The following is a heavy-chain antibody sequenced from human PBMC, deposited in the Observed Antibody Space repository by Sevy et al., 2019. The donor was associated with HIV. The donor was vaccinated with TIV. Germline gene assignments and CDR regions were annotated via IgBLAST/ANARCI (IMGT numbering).Heavy chain of an antibody. J-gene: IGHJ4*02. CDR2: ISSSGSTI. CDR3: AREKAAAGTYDY. CDR1: GFTFSDYY. Sequence: GGSLRLSCAASGFTFSDYYMSWIHQAPGKGLEWVSYISSSGSTIYYADSVKGRFTISRDNAKNSLYLQMNSLRAEDMAVYYCAREKAAAGTYDYWGQGTLVTVSS. D-gene: IGHD6-13*01. V-gene: IGHV3-11*01.